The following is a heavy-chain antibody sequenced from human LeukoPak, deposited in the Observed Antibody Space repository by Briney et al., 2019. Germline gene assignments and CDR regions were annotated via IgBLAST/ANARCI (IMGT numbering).Heavy chain of an antibody. D-gene: IGHD6-13*01. Sequence: SETLSLTCTVSGGSISSYYWSWIRQPAGKGLEWIGRIYTSGSTNYNPSLKSRVTMSVDTSKNQFSLKLSSVTAADTAVYYCARDSYSSSWYGWNWFDPWGQGTLVTVSS. J-gene: IGHJ5*02. CDR1: GGSISSYY. CDR2: IYTSGST. CDR3: ARDSYSSSWYGWNWFDP. V-gene: IGHV4-4*07.